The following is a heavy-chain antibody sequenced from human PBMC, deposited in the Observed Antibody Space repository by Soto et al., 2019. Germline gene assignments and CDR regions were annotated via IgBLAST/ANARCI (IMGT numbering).Heavy chain of an antibody. D-gene: IGHD6-19*01. CDR2: INHSGST. Sequence: SETLSLTCAVYGGSFSGYYWSWIRQPPGKGLEWIGEINHSGSTNYNPPLKSRVTISVDTSKNQFSLKLSSVTAADTAVYYCARFPRIAVAGSRGAYWGQGTLVTVSS. V-gene: IGHV4-34*01. CDR1: GGSFSGYY. CDR3: ARFPRIAVAGSRGAY. J-gene: IGHJ4*02.